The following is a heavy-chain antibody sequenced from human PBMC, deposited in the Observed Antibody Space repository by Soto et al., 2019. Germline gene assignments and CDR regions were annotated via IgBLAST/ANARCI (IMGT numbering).Heavy chain of an antibody. CDR3: AKDILLWFGELLGGMDV. Sequence: EVQLVESGGGLVQPGRSLRLSCAASGFTFDDYAMHWVRQAPGKGLEGVSGISWNSGSIGYADSVKGRFTISRDNAKNSLYLQMNSLRAEDTALYYCAKDILLWFGELLGGMDVWGQGTTVTVSS. D-gene: IGHD3-10*01. CDR2: ISWNSGSI. J-gene: IGHJ6*02. CDR1: GFTFDDYA. V-gene: IGHV3-9*01.